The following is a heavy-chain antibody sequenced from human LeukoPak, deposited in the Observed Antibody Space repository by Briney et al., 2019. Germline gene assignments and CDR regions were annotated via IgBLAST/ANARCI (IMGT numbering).Heavy chain of an antibody. Sequence: GGSLRLSCAVSGFTFSSYWMSRVRQAPGKGLEWVANIKKDGSDKFYVDSVKGRFTISRDNAKNSLYLQMNSLRAEDTAVYYCAREEDGSYYYWGQGTLVTVSS. CDR1: GFTFSSYW. CDR3: AREEDGSYYY. CDR2: IKKDGSDK. J-gene: IGHJ4*02. D-gene: IGHD1-26*01. V-gene: IGHV3-7*01.